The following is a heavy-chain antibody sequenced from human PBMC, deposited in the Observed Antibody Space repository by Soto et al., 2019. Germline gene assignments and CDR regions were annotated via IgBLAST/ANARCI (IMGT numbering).Heavy chain of an antibody. Sequence: SETLSLTCSVSGGSISSRDWWTWVRQAPGKGLEWIGKIYHGGGTNFSPSLRGRVNISIDKSRKFFSLTLNSVTAADTAIYFCATGNVDSMLESWGRGALVTVSS. CDR2: IYHGGGT. J-gene: IGHJ4*02. CDR3: ATGNVDSMLES. CDR1: GGSISSRDW. D-gene: IGHD3-3*01. V-gene: IGHV4-4*02.